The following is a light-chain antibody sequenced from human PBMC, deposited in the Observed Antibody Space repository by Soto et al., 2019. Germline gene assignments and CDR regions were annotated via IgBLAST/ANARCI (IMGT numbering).Light chain of an antibody. CDR2: GAA. CDR1: QSVSSSY. V-gene: IGKV3D-20*02. J-gene: IGKJ4*01. CDR3: QQRSNCSSLT. Sequence: EIVLTQSPGTLSLSPGERATLYCRASQSVSSSYLAWYQQKPRQAPRLLIYGAASRTAGIPDRFSGSGSETDFTLTISSLEPEDSAVYYCQQRSNCSSLTFGGGTKVDI.